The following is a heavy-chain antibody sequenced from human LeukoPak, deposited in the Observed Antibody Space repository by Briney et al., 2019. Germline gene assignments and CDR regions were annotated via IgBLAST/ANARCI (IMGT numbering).Heavy chain of an antibody. CDR2: TYHIGST. V-gene: IGHV4-38-2*02. CDR1: GYSISSGYY. D-gene: IGHD4-11*01. Sequence: SETLSLTCTVSGYSISSGYYWGWIRQPPGKGLEWIGSTYHIGSTYYNPSLKSRVTISVDTSKNQFSLKLSSVTAADTAVYYCARVAMTRDYMDVWGKGTTVTVSS. CDR3: ARVAMTRDYMDV. J-gene: IGHJ6*03.